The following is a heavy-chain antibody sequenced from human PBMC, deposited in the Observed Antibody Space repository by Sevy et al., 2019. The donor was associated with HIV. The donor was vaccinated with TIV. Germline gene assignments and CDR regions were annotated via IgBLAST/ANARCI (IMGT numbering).Heavy chain of an antibody. CDR3: ANGITIFGVVIHYGMDV. D-gene: IGHD3-3*01. J-gene: IGHJ6*02. CDR1: GFTFSSYA. Sequence: GGSLRLSCAASGFTFSSYAMSWVRQAPGKGLEWVSAISGSGGGTYYADSVKGRFTISRDNSKNTLYLQMNSLRAEDTAVYYCANGITIFGVVIHYGMDVWGQGTTVTVSS. V-gene: IGHV3-23*01. CDR2: ISGSGGGT.